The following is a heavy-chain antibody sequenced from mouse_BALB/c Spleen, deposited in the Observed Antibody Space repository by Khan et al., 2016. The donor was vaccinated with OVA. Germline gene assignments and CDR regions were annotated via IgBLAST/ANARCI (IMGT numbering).Heavy chain of an antibody. CDR3: SRFSSYWYSNV. J-gene: IGHJ1*01. Sequence: QIQLVQSGPELKKPGETVKISCKASGYTFTNYGMNWVKQAPGKGLKWMGWINTYTGETTYADDFKGRFVFSLETSASTAYLQISNLKNEDMTIFFWSRFSSYWYSNVWGAGTTVTVSS. D-gene: IGHD6-2*01. CDR2: INTYTGET. V-gene: IGHV9-1*02. CDR1: GYTFTNYG.